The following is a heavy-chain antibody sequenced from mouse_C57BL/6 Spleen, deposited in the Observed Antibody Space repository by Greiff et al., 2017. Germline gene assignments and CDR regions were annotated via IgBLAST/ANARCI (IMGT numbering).Heavy chain of an antibody. V-gene: IGHV3-6*01. CDR1: GYSITSGYY. CDR3: ARGGTVVATGYWYFDV. Sequence: EVQLQQSGPGLVKPSQSLSLTCSVTGYSITSGYYWNWIRQFPGNKLEWMGYISYDGSNNYNPSLKNRISITRDTSKNQFFLKLNSVTTEDTATYYCARGGTVVATGYWYFDVWGTGTTVTGSS. CDR2: ISYDGSN. J-gene: IGHJ1*03. D-gene: IGHD1-1*01.